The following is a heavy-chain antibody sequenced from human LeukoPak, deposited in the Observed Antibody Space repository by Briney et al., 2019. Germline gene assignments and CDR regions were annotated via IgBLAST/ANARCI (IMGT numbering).Heavy chain of an antibody. CDR1: GGSISSSSYY. Sequence: PSETLSLTCTVSGGSISSSSYYWGWIRQPPGKGLEWIGSIYYSGSTYYNPSLKSRVTISVDTSKNQFSLKLSSVTAADTAVYYCARGPYGDYDFDYWGQGTLVTVSS. V-gene: IGHV4-39*07. D-gene: IGHD4-17*01. CDR2: IYYSGST. CDR3: ARGPYGDYDFDY. J-gene: IGHJ4*02.